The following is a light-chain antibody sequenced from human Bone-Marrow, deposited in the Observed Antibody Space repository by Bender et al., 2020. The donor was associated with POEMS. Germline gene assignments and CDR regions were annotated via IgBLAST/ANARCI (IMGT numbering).Light chain of an antibody. CDR3: QSADLNGTFAGV. V-gene: IGLV3-25*03. CDR2: KDD. Sequence: SYELTQPPSVSVSPGQTARISCSGDALPDKYAYWYQHKPGQAHVFVIYKDDKRPSGIPERFSGSSSGTTVTLTISEAQAEDESDYYCQSADLNGTFAGVFGRGTKLTVL. J-gene: IGLJ3*02. CDR1: ALPDKY.